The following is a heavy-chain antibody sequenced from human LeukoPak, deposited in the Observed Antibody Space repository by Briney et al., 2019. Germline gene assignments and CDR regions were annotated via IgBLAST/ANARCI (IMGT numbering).Heavy chain of an antibody. CDR2: IVVGSGNT. V-gene: IGHV1-58*01. Sequence: SVKVSYKASGFTFTTSAVQWVRQARGQRLEWIGRIVVGSGNTDHAQKFQGRLTITRDISTSTAYMELSSLTSDDTAVYYCAAVPNANAWYWDDAFDIWGQGTMVTVSS. J-gene: IGHJ3*02. CDR1: GFTFTTSA. CDR3: AAVPNANAWYWDDAFDI. D-gene: IGHD2-8*02.